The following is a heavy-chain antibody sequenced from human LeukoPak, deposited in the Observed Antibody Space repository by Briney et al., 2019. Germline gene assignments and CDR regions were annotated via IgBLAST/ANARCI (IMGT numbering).Heavy chain of an antibody. J-gene: IGHJ4*02. CDR2: LNPSGGRT. CDR3: ARASSGYYSHFDY. V-gene: IGHV1-46*01. D-gene: IGHD3-22*01. Sequence: GASVKVSCKTSGYTFTSYYMHWVRQAPGQGLEWMGILNPSGGRTSYTQKFQRRVTMTRDTSTSAVYMELSSLRSEDTAVYYCARASSGYYSHFDYWGQGTLVTVSS. CDR1: GYTFTSYY.